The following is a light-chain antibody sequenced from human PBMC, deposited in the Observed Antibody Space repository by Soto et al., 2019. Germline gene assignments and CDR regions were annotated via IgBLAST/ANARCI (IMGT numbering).Light chain of an antibody. CDR3: QQYGGSPWT. V-gene: IGKV3-20*01. J-gene: IGKJ1*01. CDR2: AAS. CDR1: QSVGSNY. Sequence: EIVLTQSPGTLSLSPGDRATLSCRASQSVGSNYLAWYQQKPGQAHRLLIYAASSRAPGTPAKFSGSGSGTDFSLTISRLDAEDFAVYHCQQYGGSPWTFGQGTKVEIK.